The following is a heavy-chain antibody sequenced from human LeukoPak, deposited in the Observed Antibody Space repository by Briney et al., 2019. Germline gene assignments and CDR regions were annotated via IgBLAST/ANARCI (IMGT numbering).Heavy chain of an antibody. Sequence: SETLSLTCTVSGGSISSGGYYWSWIRQPPGKGLEWIGYIYHSGSTYYNPSLKSRVTISVDRSKNQFSLKLSSVTAADTAVYYCARGAWSIAVAGLYYFDYWGQGTLVTVSS. J-gene: IGHJ4*02. CDR3: ARGAWSIAVAGLYYFDY. CDR2: IYHSGST. CDR1: GGSISSGGYY. D-gene: IGHD6-19*01. V-gene: IGHV4-30-2*01.